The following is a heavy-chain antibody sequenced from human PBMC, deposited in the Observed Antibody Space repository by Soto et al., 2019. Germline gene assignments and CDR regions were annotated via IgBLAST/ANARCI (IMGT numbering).Heavy chain of an antibody. CDR3: AREGPRPYYYYGMDV. J-gene: IGHJ6*02. CDR2: ISGYNGKT. V-gene: IGHV1-18*01. CDR1: GYTFSMSG. Sequence: QVQLVQSGAEVKKPGASVKVSCKSSGYTFSMSGISWVRQAPGQGLEWMGWISGYNGKTNYEQKLQDRVTMTKDTSTNMAYMELRSLRSDDTAVYYCAREGPRPYYYYGMDVWGQGTTVTVSS.